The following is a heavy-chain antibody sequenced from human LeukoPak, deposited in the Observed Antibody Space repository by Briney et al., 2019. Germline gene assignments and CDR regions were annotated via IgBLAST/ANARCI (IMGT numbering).Heavy chain of an antibody. CDR2: ISTYNGQT. V-gene: IGHV1-18*01. Sequence: ASVKISCKTSGYTFTSHGISWVRQAPRQRLEWVGWISTYNGQTDYAQSLQGREVMTTDRSTSTAYMHMWSLRSDDTAVYYCTSGVDYNYWGQGTVVTVSS. D-gene: IGHD2-8*01. J-gene: IGHJ4*02. CDR3: TSGVDYNY. CDR1: GYTFTSHG.